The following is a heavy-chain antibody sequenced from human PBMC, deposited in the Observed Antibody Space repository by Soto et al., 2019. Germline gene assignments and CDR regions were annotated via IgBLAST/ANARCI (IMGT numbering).Heavy chain of an antibody. Sequence: PGGSLRLSCAASGFTFSIYCMSWVRQAPGKGLEWVANIKEDGSEKKYVDSVKGRFTISRDNAKNSLYLQMNSLRAEDTAVYYCARHYGSGSYLYYGMDVWGQGTTVTVSS. J-gene: IGHJ6*02. CDR1: GFTFSIYC. CDR3: ARHYGSGSYLYYGMDV. CDR2: IKEDGSEK. V-gene: IGHV3-7*01. D-gene: IGHD3-10*01.